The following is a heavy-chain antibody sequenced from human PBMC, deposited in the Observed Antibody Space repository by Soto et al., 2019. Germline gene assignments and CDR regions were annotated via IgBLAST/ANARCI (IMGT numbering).Heavy chain of an antibody. J-gene: IGHJ4*02. D-gene: IGHD6-6*01. CDR2: IYYSGST. CDR3: ARGVGAARLFDY. CDR1: GGSISSGGYY. V-gene: IGHV4-31*03. Sequence: PSETLSLTCTVSGGSISSGGYYWRWIRQHPGKGLEWIGYIYYSGSTYYNPSLKSRVTISVDTSKNQFSLKLSSVTAADTAVYYCARGVGAARLFDYWGQGTLVTVSS.